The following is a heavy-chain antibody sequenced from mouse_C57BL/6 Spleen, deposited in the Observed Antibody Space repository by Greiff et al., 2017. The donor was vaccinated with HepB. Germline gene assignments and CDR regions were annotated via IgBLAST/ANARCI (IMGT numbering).Heavy chain of an antibody. CDR3: ARSGTGTLDY. J-gene: IGHJ2*01. Sequence: QVQLQQPGAELVKPGASVKLSCKASGYTFTSYWMQWVKQRPGQGLEWIGEIDPSDSYNNYNQKFKGKATLTVDTSSSTAYMQLRSLTSEDSAVYYCARSGTGTLDYWGQGTTLTVSS. CDR2: IDPSDSYN. V-gene: IGHV1-50*01. D-gene: IGHD4-1*01. CDR1: GYTFTSYW.